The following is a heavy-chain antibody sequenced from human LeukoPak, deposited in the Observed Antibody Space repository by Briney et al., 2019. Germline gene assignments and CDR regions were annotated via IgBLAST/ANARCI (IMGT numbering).Heavy chain of an antibody. CDR2: INHSGRT. CDR1: GGSFSGYY. V-gene: IGHV4-34*01. J-gene: IGHJ4*02. CDR3: ATRSYYYGSGLDDY. D-gene: IGHD3-10*01. Sequence: SETLSLTCAVYGGSFSGYYWSSIRQTPRGGLGWIGEINHSGRTNYNPSLKSRVTISVDTSKNQFSLKLSSVTAADTAVYYCATRSYYYGSGLDDYWGQGTLVTVSS.